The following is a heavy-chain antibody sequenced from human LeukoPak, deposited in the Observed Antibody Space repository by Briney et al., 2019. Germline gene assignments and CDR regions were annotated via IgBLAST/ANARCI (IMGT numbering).Heavy chain of an antibody. CDR2: ISYDGSNK. Sequence: PGGSLRLSCAASGFTFSSYAMHWVRQAPGKGLEWVAVISYDGSNKYYADSVKGRFTISRDNSKNTLYLQMNSLRAEDTAVYYCAKDLIRWHRIAAADLNAFDIWGQGTMVTVSS. V-gene: IGHV3-30-3*01. D-gene: IGHD6-13*01. CDR1: GFTFSSYA. CDR3: AKDLIRWHRIAAADLNAFDI. J-gene: IGHJ3*02.